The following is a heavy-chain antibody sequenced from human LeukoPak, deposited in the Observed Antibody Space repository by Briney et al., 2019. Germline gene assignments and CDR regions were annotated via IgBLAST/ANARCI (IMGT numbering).Heavy chain of an antibody. J-gene: IGHJ2*01. V-gene: IGHV1-3*01. CDR3: ARDPRAHDWYFDL. CDR1: GYTFTSYA. Sequence: GASVKVSCKASGYTFTSYAMHWVRQAPGQRLEWMGWINAGNGNTKYSQKFQGRVTITRDTSASTAYMELSSLRSEDTAVYYCARDPRAHDWYFDLWGRGTLVTVSS. CDR2: INAGNGNT.